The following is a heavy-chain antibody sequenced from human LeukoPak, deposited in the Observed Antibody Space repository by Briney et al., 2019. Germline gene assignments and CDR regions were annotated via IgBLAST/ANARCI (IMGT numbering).Heavy chain of an antibody. V-gene: IGHV4-34*01. CDR1: GGSFSGYY. CDR2: INHSGST. D-gene: IGHD3-22*01. J-gene: IGHJ4*02. CDR3: ASQSDGYYYDSSGYFDY. Sequence: PSETLSLTCAVYGGSFSGYYWSWIRQPPGKGLEWIGEINHSGSTYYNPSLKSRVTISVDTSKNQFSLKLSSVTAADTAVYYCASQSDGYYYDSSGYFDYWGQGTLVTVSS.